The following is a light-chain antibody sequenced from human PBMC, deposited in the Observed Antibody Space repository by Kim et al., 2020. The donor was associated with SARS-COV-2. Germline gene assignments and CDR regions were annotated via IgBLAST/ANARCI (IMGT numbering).Light chain of an antibody. J-gene: IGLJ2*01. Sequence: GSPGQTASITCSGDKLGDKYVCWYQQKPGQSPVLVIYGESKRPSGIPERFSGSNSGNTATLTISGTQAMDEADYYCQAWDSSTVVFGGGTKLTVL. CDR1: KLGDKY. V-gene: IGLV3-1*01. CDR3: QAWDSSTVV. CDR2: GES.